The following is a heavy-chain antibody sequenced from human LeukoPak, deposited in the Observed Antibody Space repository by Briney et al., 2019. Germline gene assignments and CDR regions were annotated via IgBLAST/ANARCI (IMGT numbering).Heavy chain of an antibody. CDR2: ISYDGKNE. Sequence: GKSLRLSCEVSGFRLSKYALHWIRQAPGKGLEWVAVISYDGKNEVYAETVKGRLTISRHNPKNRLFLQMTSLQTDDTAIYYCARASMATMSDYYGSMDAWGKGTTVTVSS. CDR1: GFRLSKYA. CDR3: ARASMATMSDYYGSMDA. D-gene: IGHD5-24*01. V-gene: IGHV3-30*04. J-gene: IGHJ6*04.